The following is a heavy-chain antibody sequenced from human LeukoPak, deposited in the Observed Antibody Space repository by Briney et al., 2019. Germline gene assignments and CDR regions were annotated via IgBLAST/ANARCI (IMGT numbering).Heavy chain of an antibody. CDR2: INPNSGGT. Sequence: ASVKVSCKASGYTFTCYYMHWVRQAPGQGLEWMGWINPNSGGTNYAQKFQGRVTMTRDTSISTAYMELSRLRSDDTAVYYCARARYSSSSEYFQHWGQGTLVTVSS. D-gene: IGHD6-6*01. CDR3: ARARYSSSSEYFQH. CDR1: GYTFTCYY. J-gene: IGHJ1*01. V-gene: IGHV1-2*02.